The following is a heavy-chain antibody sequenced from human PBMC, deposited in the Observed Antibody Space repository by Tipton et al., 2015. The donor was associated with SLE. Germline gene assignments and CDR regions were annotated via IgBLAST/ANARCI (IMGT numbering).Heavy chain of an antibody. CDR2: IYYSGST. D-gene: IGHD6-19*01. CDR3: ARSPLIAVSGGFDY. J-gene: IGHJ4*02. CDR1: GGSFGGYY. V-gene: IGHV4-59*08. Sequence: TLSLTCAVYGGSFGGYYWSWIRQPPGKGLEWIGYIYYSGSTNYNPSLKSRVTISVDTSKNQFSLKLSSVTAADTAVYYCARSPLIAVSGGFDYWGQGTLVTVSS.